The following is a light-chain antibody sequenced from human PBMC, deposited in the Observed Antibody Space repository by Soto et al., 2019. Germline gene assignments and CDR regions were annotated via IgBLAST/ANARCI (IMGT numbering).Light chain of an antibody. Sequence: DIQLTQSPSFLSASVGDRVTITCRASQGISSNLAWYQQKPGKAPKLLIYAASTLQSGVPSRFSGSGSGTDFTLTISSLQPEDFATYYCQQSYSTPSWTFGQGTKVDIK. CDR1: QGISSN. CDR2: AAS. CDR3: QQSYSTPSWT. J-gene: IGKJ1*01. V-gene: IGKV1-39*01.